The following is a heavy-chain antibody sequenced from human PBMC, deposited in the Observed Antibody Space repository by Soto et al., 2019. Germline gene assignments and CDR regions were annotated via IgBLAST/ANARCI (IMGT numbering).Heavy chain of an antibody. CDR3: ARAYYYYDSSGYIDY. D-gene: IGHD3-22*01. V-gene: IGHV1-18*01. CDR2: ISAYNGNT. J-gene: IGHJ4*02. Sequence: ASVKVSCKASGYTFTSYGISWVRQAPGQGLEWMGWISAYNGNTNYAQKLQGRVTMTTDTSTSTAYMELRSLRSDDTAVYYCARAYYYYDSSGYIDYWGQGTLVTVSS. CDR1: GYTFTSYG.